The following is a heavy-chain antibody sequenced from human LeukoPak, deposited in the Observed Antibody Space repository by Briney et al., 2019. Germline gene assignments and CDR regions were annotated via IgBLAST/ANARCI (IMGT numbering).Heavy chain of an antibody. J-gene: IGHJ4*02. Sequence: TGGSLRLSCAVSGFSFTNFWMSWVRQAPGRGLEWVANIHPEGSEKYHVESVKGRFTISRDNTKNLLFLQMNGLRVEDTAVYYRARGDAFSGDHWGQGTLVTVSS. CDR2: IHPEGSEK. CDR1: GFSFTNFW. CDR3: ARGDAFSGDH. V-gene: IGHV3-7*04.